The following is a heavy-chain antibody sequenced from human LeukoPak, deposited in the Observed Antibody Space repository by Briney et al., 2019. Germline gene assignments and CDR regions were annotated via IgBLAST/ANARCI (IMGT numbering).Heavy chain of an antibody. J-gene: IGHJ4*02. CDR3: ARVPDYYDSSGSPDY. CDR1: GYTFTIYY. Sequence: GASVTVSFTGSGYTFTIYYMHWVRQAPGQGVEWMGVINPSGGRTSYAQKFQGRVTITRDTSTSTVYMELSSLRSEDTAVYYCARVPDYYDSSGSPDYWGQGTLVTVSS. D-gene: IGHD3-22*01. CDR2: INPSGGRT. V-gene: IGHV1-46*01.